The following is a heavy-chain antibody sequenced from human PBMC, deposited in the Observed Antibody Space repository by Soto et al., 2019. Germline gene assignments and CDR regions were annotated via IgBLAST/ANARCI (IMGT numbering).Heavy chain of an antibody. Sequence: PGGSLRLSCAASGFTFSNAWMNWVRQAPGKGLEWVGRIKSKTDGGTTDYAAPVKGRFTISRDDSKNTLYLQMNSLKTEDTAVYYCTANSRLYYYYGMDVWGQGTTDTVSS. V-gene: IGHV3-15*07. J-gene: IGHJ6*02. CDR1: GFTFSNAW. CDR2: IKSKTDGGTT. CDR3: TANSRLYYYYGMDV. D-gene: IGHD6-13*01.